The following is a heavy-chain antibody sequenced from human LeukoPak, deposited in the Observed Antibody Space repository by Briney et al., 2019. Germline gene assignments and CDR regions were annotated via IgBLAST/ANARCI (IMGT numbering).Heavy chain of an antibody. Sequence: PGGSLRLSCAASGFTFSSYSMNWVRQAPGKGLEWVSYISSSSSTIYYADSVKGRFTISRDNAKNSLYLQMNSLRAEDTAVYYCAKEARVRGVPPRAFDYWGQGTLVTVSS. CDR3: AKEARVRGVPPRAFDY. V-gene: IGHV3-48*01. J-gene: IGHJ4*02. CDR1: GFTFSSYS. CDR2: ISSSSSTI. D-gene: IGHD3-10*01.